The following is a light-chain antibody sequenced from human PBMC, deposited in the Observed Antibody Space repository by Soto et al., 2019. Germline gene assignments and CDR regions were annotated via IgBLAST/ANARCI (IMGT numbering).Light chain of an antibody. J-gene: IGLJ3*02. CDR2: GNS. Sequence: QSVLTQPPSVSGAPGQRVTISCTGSSSNIGAGYDVHWYQQLPGTAPKLLMYGNSNRPSGVPDRFSGSKSGTSASLAITGLQAEDEADYYCQSHDSSLRGSGVFGGGTKVTVL. CDR3: QSHDSSLRGSGV. V-gene: IGLV1-40*01. CDR1: SSNIGAGYD.